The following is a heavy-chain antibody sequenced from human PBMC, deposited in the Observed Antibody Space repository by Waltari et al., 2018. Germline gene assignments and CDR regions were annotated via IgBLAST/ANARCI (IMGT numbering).Heavy chain of an antibody. V-gene: IGHV1-2*06. CDR1: GYTFTGYY. D-gene: IGHD3-10*01. Sequence: QVQLVQSGAEVKKPGASVKVSCKASGYTFTGYYMHWVRQAPGQGLEWMGRINPNSGGTNYAQKFQGRVTITRNTSISTAYMELSSLRSEDTAVYYCAIYGSGSYSDFDYWGQGTLVTVSS. J-gene: IGHJ4*02. CDR3: AIYGSGSYSDFDY. CDR2: INPNSGGT.